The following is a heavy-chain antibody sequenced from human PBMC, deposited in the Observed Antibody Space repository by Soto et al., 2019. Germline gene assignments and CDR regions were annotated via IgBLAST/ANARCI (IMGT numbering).Heavy chain of an antibody. D-gene: IGHD3-22*01. J-gene: IGHJ3*01. CDR1: GYTFTSSG. Sequence: QVQLVQSGAEVKKPGAAVKVSCKASGYTFTSSGLSWVRQAPGQGLERLGWISAHTGSSEYAQRFQGTVSMTTDRSTSTAYPELRSLGSDDTAVYYCARAFFYHGSDSRGYSFDAFDFWGPGTLVTVYS. V-gene: IGHV1-18*01. CDR3: ARAFFYHGSDSRGYSFDAFDF. CDR2: ISAHTGSS.